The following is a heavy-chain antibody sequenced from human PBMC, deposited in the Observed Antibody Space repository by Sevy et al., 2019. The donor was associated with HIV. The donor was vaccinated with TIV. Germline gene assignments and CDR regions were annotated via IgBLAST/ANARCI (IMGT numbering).Heavy chain of an antibody. CDR2: IYHSGST. J-gene: IGHJ5*02. CDR1: GGSISSVNW. D-gene: IGHD3-16*01. V-gene: IGHV4-4*02. CDR3: ARGGETPRGFDP. Sequence: SETLSLTRTVSGGSISSVNWWHWVRQPPGKGLEWIGEIYHSGSTNYNPSLKSRVTISVDNSKNQFSLKLSSVTAADTAVYYCARGGETPRGFDPWGQGSLVTVSS.